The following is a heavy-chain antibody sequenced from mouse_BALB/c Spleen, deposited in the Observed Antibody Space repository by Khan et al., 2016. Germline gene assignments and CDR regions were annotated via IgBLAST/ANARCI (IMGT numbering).Heavy chain of an antibody. V-gene: IGHV3-2*02. CDR3: ARGGLLLVFEC. CDR1: GYSITSDYA. Sequence: EVQLQESGPGLVKPSQSLSLTCTVTGYSITSDYAWNWIRQFPGNKLEWMGYISYSGSTSYNPSLKSRISITRDTSKNQLFLQLNSVTTEDTATYYWARGGLLLVFECWGQGTTLTVAS. J-gene: IGHJ2*01. D-gene: IGHD1-1*02. CDR2: ISYSGST.